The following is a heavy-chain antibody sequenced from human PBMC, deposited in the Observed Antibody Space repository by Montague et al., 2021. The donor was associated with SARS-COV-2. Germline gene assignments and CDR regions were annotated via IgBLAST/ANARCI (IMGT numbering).Heavy chain of an antibody. CDR1: GFTHSKYG. CDR3: VGDPGDPDTFDF. D-gene: IGHD7-27*01. J-gene: IGHJ4*02. Sequence: SRSLSLAASGFTHSKYGVPWVRQAPGKGLEWVASIWNDGSKKHHADSGKGRFTISRDNSNNMLYLQMDSLRADDAGVYYCVGDPGDPDTFDFWGQGTQVTVSS. V-gene: IGHV3-33*01. CDR2: IWNDGSKK.